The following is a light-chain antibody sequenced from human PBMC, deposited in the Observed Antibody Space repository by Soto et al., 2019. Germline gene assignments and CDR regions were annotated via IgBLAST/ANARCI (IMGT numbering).Light chain of an antibody. J-gene: IGKJ1*01. CDR2: KAS. Sequence: DIQMTQSPSTLSASVVDRVTITCRASQSISTWLAWYQQKPGKGPTLLIYKASRLESGVPSRFSGSGSGTEFALTISSLQPDDFATYYCQQYNTYWTFGQGTKVDIK. V-gene: IGKV1-5*03. CDR1: QSISTW. CDR3: QQYNTYWT.